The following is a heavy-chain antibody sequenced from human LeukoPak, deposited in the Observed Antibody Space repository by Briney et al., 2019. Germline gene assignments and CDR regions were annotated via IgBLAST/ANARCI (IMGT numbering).Heavy chain of an antibody. CDR3: ARGLVAYSYGFPRSNFDF. Sequence: PGGSLRLSCAASGFTFSTYEINWVRQAPGKGLEWVSHISGSGSTIYYADSVKGRFTISRDNAKNSLYLQMTSLRPEDTAVYYCARGLVAYSYGFPRSNFDFWGQGTRVTVSS. J-gene: IGHJ4*02. CDR1: GFTFSTYE. CDR2: ISGSGSTI. V-gene: IGHV3-48*03. D-gene: IGHD5-18*01.